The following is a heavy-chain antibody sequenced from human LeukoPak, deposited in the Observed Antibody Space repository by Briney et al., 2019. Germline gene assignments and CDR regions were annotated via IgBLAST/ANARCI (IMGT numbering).Heavy chain of an antibody. CDR1: GGSISSYY. D-gene: IGHD6-13*01. V-gene: IGHV4-59*01. CDR3: AGSSSWYGVNFDY. Sequence: SETLSLTCTVSGGSISSYYWSWIRQPPGKGLEWIGYIYYSGSTNYNPSLKSRVTISVDTSENQFSLKLSSVTAADTAVYYCAGSSSWYGVNFDYWGQGTLVTVSS. CDR2: IYYSGST. J-gene: IGHJ4*02.